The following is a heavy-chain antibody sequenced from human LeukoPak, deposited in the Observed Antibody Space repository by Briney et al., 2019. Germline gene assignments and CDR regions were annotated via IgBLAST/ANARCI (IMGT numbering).Heavy chain of an antibody. V-gene: IGHV3-64*01. D-gene: IGHD2/OR15-2a*01. Sequence: PGGSLRLSCATSGFTLPNFAMHWVRQAPGKGLEYVSAMSSDGGTTYYANSVKGRFTMSRDKSKNAVYLQMGSLRPDDMAVYYCARGGSLSAYDSWGQGTLVTVSS. J-gene: IGHJ4*02. CDR1: GFTLPNFA. CDR3: ARGGSLSAYDS. CDR2: MSSDGGTT.